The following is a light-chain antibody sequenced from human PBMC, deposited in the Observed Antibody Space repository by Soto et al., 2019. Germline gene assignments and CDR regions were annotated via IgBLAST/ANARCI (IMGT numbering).Light chain of an antibody. V-gene: IGKV3-15*01. CDR1: QSVSSN. CDR3: QQYNNWPPT. J-gene: IGKJ1*01. CDR2: GAS. Sequence: EIAMTQSPATLSVSPGERVTLSCRASQSVSSNLAGYQQKHGQAPRLLIHGASTRATGVPAWFSGSGSGTDYTLTISSLQFEDFAVYYCQQYNNWPPTFGQGTKVDIK.